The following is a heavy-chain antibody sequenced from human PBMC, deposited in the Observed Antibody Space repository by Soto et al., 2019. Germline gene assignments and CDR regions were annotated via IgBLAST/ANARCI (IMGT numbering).Heavy chain of an antibody. V-gene: IGHV1-46*01. J-gene: IGHJ4*02. CDR1: GYTFTSYA. D-gene: IGHD3-22*01. Sequence: ASVKVSCKASGYTFTSYAMHWVRQAPGQGLEWMGIINPSGGSTRYAQKFQGRVTMTRDTSTSTVYMELSSLRSEDTAVYYCARDTSRYYYDSSGYFLWGQGTLVTVSS. CDR3: ARDTSRYYYDSSGYFL. CDR2: INPSGGST.